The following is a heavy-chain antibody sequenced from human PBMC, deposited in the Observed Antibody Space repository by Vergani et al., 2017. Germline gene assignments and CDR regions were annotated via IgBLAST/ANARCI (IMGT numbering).Heavy chain of an antibody. V-gene: IGHV4-4*02. CDR3: ARGAEGIVVVPAAISSRTPVLYYMDV. J-gene: IGHJ6*03. D-gene: IGHD2-2*02. CDR1: GGSISSSNW. Sequence: QVQLQESGPGLVKPSGTLSLTCAVSGGSISSSNWWSWVRQPPGKGLEWIGEIYHSGSTNYHPSLKSRVTISVDKSKNQFSLKLSSVSAADTAVHYCARGAEGIVVVPAAISSRTPVLYYMDVWGKGTTVTVSS. CDR2: IYHSGST.